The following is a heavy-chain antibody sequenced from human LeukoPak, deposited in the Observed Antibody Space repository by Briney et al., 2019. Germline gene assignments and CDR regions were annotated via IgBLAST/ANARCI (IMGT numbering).Heavy chain of an antibody. D-gene: IGHD3-10*01. V-gene: IGHV3-30*04. CDR3: ARDNMVRGVIIYYYYGMDV. CDR1: GFTFSSYA. Sequence: GGSLRLSCAASGFTFSSYAMHWVRQAPGKGLEWVAVISYDGSNKYYADSVKGRFTISRDNSKNTLYLQMNSLRAEDTAVYYCARDNMVRGVIIYYYYGMDVWGKGTTVTVPS. J-gene: IGHJ6*04. CDR2: ISYDGSNK.